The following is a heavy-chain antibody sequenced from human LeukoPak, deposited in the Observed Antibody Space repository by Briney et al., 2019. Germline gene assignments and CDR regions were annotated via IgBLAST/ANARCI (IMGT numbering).Heavy chain of an antibody. D-gene: IGHD2-15*01. CDR2: IYYSGST. J-gene: IGHJ6*03. Sequence: SETLSLTCTVSGGSISSYYWSWIRQPPGKGLEWIGYIYYSGSTNYNPSLKSRVTISVDTSKNQFSLKLSSVTAADTAVYYCAIAPLGYCSGGSCYGYYYYYMDVWGKGTTVTVSS. V-gene: IGHV4-59*01. CDR1: GGSISSYY. CDR3: AIAPLGYCSGGSCYGYYYYYMDV.